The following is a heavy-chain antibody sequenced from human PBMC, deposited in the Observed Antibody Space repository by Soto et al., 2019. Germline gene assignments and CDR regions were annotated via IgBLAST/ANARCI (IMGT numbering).Heavy chain of an antibody. V-gene: IGHV4-39*01. CDR2: IYYSGST. CDR3: ARFRYSGYDSPIDY. J-gene: IGHJ4*02. D-gene: IGHD5-12*01. CDR1: GGSISSSSYY. Sequence: SETLSLTCTVSGGSISSSSYYWGWIRQPPGKGLEWIGSIYYSGSTYYNPSLKSRVTISVDTSKNQFSLKLSSVTAADTAVYYCARFRYSGYDSPIDYWGQGTLVTVSS.